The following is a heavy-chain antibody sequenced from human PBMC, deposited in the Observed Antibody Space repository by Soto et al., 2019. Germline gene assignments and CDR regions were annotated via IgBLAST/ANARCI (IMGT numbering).Heavy chain of an antibody. CDR1: GYTFTSYG. V-gene: IGHV1-18*01. J-gene: IGHJ4*02. CDR2: ISAHNGST. D-gene: IGHD1-1*01. Sequence: QVHLVQSGAEVKKPGASVKVYCKGSGYTFTSYGITWVRQAPGQGLEWMGWISAHNGSTDYAQKLQGRVTVTRDTSTSTAYMELRSLRSDDTAVYYCARGRYGDYWGQGALVTVSS. CDR3: ARGRYGDY.